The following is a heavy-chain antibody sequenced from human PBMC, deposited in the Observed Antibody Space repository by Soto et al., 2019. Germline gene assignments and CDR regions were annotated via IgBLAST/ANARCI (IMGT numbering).Heavy chain of an antibody. CDR1: GGSISSSSYC. CDR2: IYYSGST. CDR3: ASSYSNPSIGFDY. J-gene: IGHJ4*02. V-gene: IGHV4-39*01. Sequence: SETLSLTCTVSGGSISSSSYCWGWIRQPPGKGLEWIGSIYYSGSTYYNPSLKSRVTISVDTSKNQFSLKLSSVTAADTAVYYCASSYSNPSIGFDYWGQGTLVTVSS. D-gene: IGHD4-4*01.